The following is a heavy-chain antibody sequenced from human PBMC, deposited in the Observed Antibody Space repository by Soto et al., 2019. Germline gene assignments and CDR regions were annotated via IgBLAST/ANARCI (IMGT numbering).Heavy chain of an antibody. J-gene: IGHJ4*02. V-gene: IGHV3-30-3*01. Sequence: QVQLVESGGGVVQPGRSLRLSCAASGFTFSSYAMHWVRQAPGKGLEWVTVISYEGINKYYADSVKGRFTISRDNSKNALYLQMNSRRAEDAAVYYCGRDRHRASFDYWGQGTLVTVSS. CDR3: GRDRHRASFDY. CDR1: GFTFSSYA. CDR2: ISYEGINK.